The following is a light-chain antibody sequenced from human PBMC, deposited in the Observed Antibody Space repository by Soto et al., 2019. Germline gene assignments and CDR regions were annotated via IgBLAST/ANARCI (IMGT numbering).Light chain of an antibody. V-gene: IGKV3-15*01. Sequence: EIGRTQSPATLSVSPGERVTLSFMASQSLTRNLAWHQHKPGQSPRLLIYGASARATGIPARFSGGGSGAEYTLTISSLQSEDFAVYYCQQYDKWPRTFAQGTKVDIK. CDR2: GAS. CDR3: QQYDKWPRT. J-gene: IGKJ1*01. CDR1: QSLTRN.